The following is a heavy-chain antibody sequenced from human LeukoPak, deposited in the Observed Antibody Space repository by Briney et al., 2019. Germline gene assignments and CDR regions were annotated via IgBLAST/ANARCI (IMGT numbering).Heavy chain of an antibody. CDR2: IYHSGST. CDR3: ARGPLLVASYYYYMDV. D-gene: IGHD2-15*01. CDR1: GGSISSYY. Sequence: SETLSLTCTVSGGSISSYYWSWIRQPPGKGLEWIGYIYHSGSTYYNPSLKSRVTISVDRSKNQFSLKLSSVTAADTAVYYCARGPLLVASYYYYMDVWGKGTTVTVSS. V-gene: IGHV4-59*12. J-gene: IGHJ6*03.